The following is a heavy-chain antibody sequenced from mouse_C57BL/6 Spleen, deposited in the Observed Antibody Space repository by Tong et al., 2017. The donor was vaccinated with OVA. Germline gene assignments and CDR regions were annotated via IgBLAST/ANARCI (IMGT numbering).Heavy chain of an antibody. CDR2: ISSGGSYT. V-gene: IGHV5-6*01. J-gene: IGHJ2*01. CDR1: GFTFSIYG. CDR3: ARRGYGSLFDY. Sequence: EVQLQESGGGLVKPGGSLKLSCAASGFTFSIYGMSWVRQTPDKRLEWVATISSGGSYTYYPDSVKGRFTISRDNAKNTLYLQMSSLKSEDTAMYYCARRGYGSLFDYWGQGTTLTVSS. D-gene: IGHD1-1*01.